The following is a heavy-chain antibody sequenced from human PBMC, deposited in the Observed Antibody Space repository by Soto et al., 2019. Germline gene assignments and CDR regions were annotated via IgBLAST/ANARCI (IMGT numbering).Heavy chain of an antibody. CDR1: GFTFSSYG. V-gene: IGHV3-30-3*01. D-gene: IGHD2-2*01. CDR2: ISYDGSNK. CDR3: ARDRVVVVPAAMDYYYYGMDV. Sequence: GGSLRLSCAASGFTFSSYGMHWVRQAPGKGLEWVAVISYDGSNKYYADSVKGRFTISRDNSKNTLYLQMNSLRAEDTAVYYCARDRVVVVPAAMDYYYYGMDVWGQGTTVTVSS. J-gene: IGHJ6*02.